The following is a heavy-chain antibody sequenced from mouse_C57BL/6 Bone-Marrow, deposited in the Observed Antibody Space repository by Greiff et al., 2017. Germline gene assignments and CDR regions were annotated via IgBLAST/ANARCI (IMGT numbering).Heavy chain of an antibody. D-gene: IGHD1-1*01. CDR3: TRSLIYYGTNY. Sequence: EVKLMESGAELVKPGASVKLSCTASGFNIKDYYIHWVKQRTEQGLEWIGRIDPEDGDTKYAPKFQDKATITADTSSNTAYLQLSSLTSEDTAVYYCTRSLIYYGTNYWGQGTTRTVSS. CDR1: GFNIKDYY. V-gene: IGHV14-2*01. CDR2: IDPEDGDT. J-gene: IGHJ2*01.